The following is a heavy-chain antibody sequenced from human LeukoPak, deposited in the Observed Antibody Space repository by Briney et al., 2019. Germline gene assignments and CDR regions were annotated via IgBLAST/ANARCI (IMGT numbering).Heavy chain of an antibody. CDR3: ARETRRALYCTNGVCYYYYYYMDV. V-gene: IGHV3-48*01. J-gene: IGHJ6*03. Sequence: GGSLRLSCAVSGFTFNSYEMDWVRQAPGKGLEWVSYISSSSSTIYYADSVKGRFTISRDNAKNSLYLQMNSLRAEDTAVYYCARETRRALYCTNGVCYYYYYYMDVWGKGTTVTVSS. CDR1: GFTFNSYE. CDR2: ISSSSSTI. D-gene: IGHD2-8*01.